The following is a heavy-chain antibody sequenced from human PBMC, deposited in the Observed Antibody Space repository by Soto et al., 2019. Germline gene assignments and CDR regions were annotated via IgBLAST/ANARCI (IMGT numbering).Heavy chain of an antibody. J-gene: IGHJ3*02. CDR1: GFTFSSYE. CDR3: ASDSWGSYYRMGAFDI. Sequence: PGGSLRLSCAASGFTFSSYEMNWVRQAPGKGLEWVSYISSSGSTIYYAASVKGRFTISRDNAKNSLYLQMNSLRAEDTAVYYCASDSWGSYYRMGAFDIWGQGTMVTVSS. D-gene: IGHD1-26*01. V-gene: IGHV3-48*03. CDR2: ISSSGSTI.